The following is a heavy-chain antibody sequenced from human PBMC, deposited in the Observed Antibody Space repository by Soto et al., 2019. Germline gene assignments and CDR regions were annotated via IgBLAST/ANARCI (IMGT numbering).Heavy chain of an antibody. CDR1: GGSISSSSYY. Sequence: QLQLQESGPGLVKPSETLSLTCTVSGGSISSSSYYWGWIRQPPGKGLEWIGSIYYSGSTYYNPSLKSRVXIXVXXSKNQFSRKLSSVTAADTAVYYCARHPDSGWYVDYWGQGTLVTVSS. J-gene: IGHJ4*02. D-gene: IGHD5-12*01. CDR3: ARHPDSGWYVDY. V-gene: IGHV4-39*01. CDR2: IYYSGST.